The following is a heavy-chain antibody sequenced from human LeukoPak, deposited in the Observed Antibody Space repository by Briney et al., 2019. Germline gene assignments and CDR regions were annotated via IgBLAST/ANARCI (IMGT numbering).Heavy chain of an antibody. CDR1: GGTFSSYA. CDR3: ASYSSSWYNYFDY. D-gene: IGHD6-13*01. CDR2: IIPIFGTA. J-gene: IGHJ4*02. V-gene: IGHV1-69*06. Sequence: SVEVSCKASGGTFSSYAISWVRQAPGQGLEWMGGIIPIFGTANYAQKFQGRVTITADKSTSTAYMELSSLRSEDTAVYYCASYSSSWYNYFDYWGQGTLVTVSS.